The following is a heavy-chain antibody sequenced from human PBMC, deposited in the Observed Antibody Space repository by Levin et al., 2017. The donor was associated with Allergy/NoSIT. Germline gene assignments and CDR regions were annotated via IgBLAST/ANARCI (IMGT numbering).Heavy chain of an antibody. CDR2: ISGYTANT. CDR1: GYTFNTYG. D-gene: IGHD6-19*01. Sequence: ASVKVSCKASGYTFNTYGISWVRQAPGQGVEWMGWISGYTANTKYAQKVQDRLTLTTDTSTSTAYMELRSLRSDDTAVYYCARRLLSSGQNWFDSWGQGTLVTVSS. V-gene: IGHV1-18*01. CDR3: ARRLLSSGQNWFDS. J-gene: IGHJ5*01.